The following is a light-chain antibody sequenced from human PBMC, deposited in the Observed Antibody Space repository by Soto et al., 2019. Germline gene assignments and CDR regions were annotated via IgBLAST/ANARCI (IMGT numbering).Light chain of an antibody. J-gene: IGLJ3*02. CDR2: EVS. Sequence: QSALTQPASVSGSPGQSITISCTGTSSDVGGYNYVSWYQQHPGKAPKVMIYEVSNRPSGVSNRFSGSKSGNTASLTISGLQAEDEADYYCSSYTGSSTPVFGGGTKLTVL. CDR1: SSDVGGYNY. V-gene: IGLV2-14*01. CDR3: SSYTGSSTPV.